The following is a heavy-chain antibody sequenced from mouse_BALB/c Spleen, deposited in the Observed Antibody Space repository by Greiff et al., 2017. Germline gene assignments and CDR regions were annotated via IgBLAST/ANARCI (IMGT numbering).Heavy chain of an antibody. D-gene: IGHD1-1*01. Sequence: EVQRVESGGGLVQPGGSMKLSCVASGFTFSSYWMSWVRQSPEKGLEWVAEIRLKSDNYATHYAESVKGKFTISRDDSKSRLYLQMNSLRAEDTGIYYCTITTVVESYWYFDVWGAGTTVTVSS. CDR3: TITTVVESYWYFDV. CDR1: GFTFSSYW. V-gene: IGHV6-6*02. J-gene: IGHJ1*01. CDR2: IRLKSDNYAT.